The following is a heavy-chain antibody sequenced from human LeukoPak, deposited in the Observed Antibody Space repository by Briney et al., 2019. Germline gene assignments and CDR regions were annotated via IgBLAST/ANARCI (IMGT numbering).Heavy chain of an antibody. CDR3: ARRTYSSSWYFDY. V-gene: IGHV4-59*08. D-gene: IGHD6-13*01. Sequence: SETLSLTCTVSGGSISSHYWSWIRQPPGKGLEWIAYISYSGHTSYNPSLKSRVTISVDTSKNQFSLKLSSVTAADTAVYYCARRTYSSSWYFDYWGQGTLVTVSS. J-gene: IGHJ4*02. CDR1: GGSISSHY. CDR2: ISYSGHT.